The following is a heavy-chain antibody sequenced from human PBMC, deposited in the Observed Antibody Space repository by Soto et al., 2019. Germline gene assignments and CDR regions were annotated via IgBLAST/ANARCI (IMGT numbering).Heavy chain of an antibody. V-gene: IGHV3-11*06. CDR2: ISSSSSYT. CDR1: GFTFSDYY. Sequence: GGSLRLSCAASGFTFSDYYMSWIRQAPGKGLEWVSYISSSSSYTNYAHSVKGRFTISRDNAKNSLYLQMNSLRAEDTAVYYCASGVAGGYYYGMDVSGQGTTVTVSS. J-gene: IGHJ6*02. D-gene: IGHD6-19*01. CDR3: ASGVAGGYYYGMDV.